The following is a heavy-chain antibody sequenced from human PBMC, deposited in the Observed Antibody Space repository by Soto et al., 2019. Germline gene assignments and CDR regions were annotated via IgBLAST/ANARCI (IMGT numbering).Heavy chain of an antibody. V-gene: IGHV4-59*12. CDR2: IYSSGST. Sequence: PSETLSLTCTVSGGSISTYYWSWIRQPPEKGLEWIGYIYSSGSTNYNPSLKSRVTISVDTSKNQSSLKLTSVTAADTAVYYCARDNITGLFAYWGQGTLVTVSS. CDR1: GGSISTYY. CDR3: ARDNITGLFAY. D-gene: IGHD2-8*02. J-gene: IGHJ4*02.